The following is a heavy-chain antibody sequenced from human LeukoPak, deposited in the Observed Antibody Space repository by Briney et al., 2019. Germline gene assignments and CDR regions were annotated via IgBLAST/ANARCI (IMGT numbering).Heavy chain of an antibody. CDR1: SGSLSTYY. Sequence: SETLSLTCVVSSGSLSTYYWSCIRQAPGKGLEWIGEINHSGTTNYNPSLKSRVTISVDTSKNQFSLKVSSVTAADTAVYYCARSRRSWDAFDIWGQGTMVTISS. J-gene: IGHJ3*02. CDR2: INHSGTT. D-gene: IGHD1-26*01. V-gene: IGHV4-34*01. CDR3: ARSRRSWDAFDI.